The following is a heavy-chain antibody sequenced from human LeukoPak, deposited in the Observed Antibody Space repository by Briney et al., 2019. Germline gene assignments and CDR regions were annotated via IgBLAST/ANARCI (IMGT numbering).Heavy chain of an antibody. V-gene: IGHV3-15*01. CDR1: GFTFSNAW. CDR2: IKSKTDGGTT. J-gene: IGHJ4*02. CDR3: TTTRGSDDFWSGYYYFDY. D-gene: IGHD3-3*01. Sequence: GGSLRLSCAASGFTFSNAWMSWVRQAPGKGLEWVGRIKSKTDGGTTDYAAPVKGRFTISRDDSKNTLYLQMNSLKTEDTAVYYCTTTRGSDDFWSGYYYFDYWGQGTLVTVSS.